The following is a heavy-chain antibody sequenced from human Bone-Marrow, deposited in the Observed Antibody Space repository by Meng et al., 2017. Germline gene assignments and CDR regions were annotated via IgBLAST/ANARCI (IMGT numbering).Heavy chain of an antibody. J-gene: IGHJ4*02. D-gene: IGHD3-10*01. Sequence: EVQLVESGGGLVQPGESLKLSCAASGFTFSGSAMHWVRQASGKGLEWVGRIRSKVNNYATEYGASVKGRFTISRDDSKNTAYLQMNSLRAEDTAVYYCAKDGSGSYYRLFDYWGQGTLVTVSS. V-gene: IGHV3-73*01. CDR3: AKDGSGSYYRLFDY. CDR1: GFTFSGSA. CDR2: IRSKVNNYAT.